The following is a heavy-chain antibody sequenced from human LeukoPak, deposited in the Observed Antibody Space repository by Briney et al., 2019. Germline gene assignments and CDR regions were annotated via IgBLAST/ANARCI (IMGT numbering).Heavy chain of an antibody. D-gene: IGHD1-26*01. V-gene: IGHV3-30*02. CDR2: IRYDGSNK. CDR1: RFTFRSYG. J-gene: IGHJ3*02. CDR3: AKQLESGTYSAFDI. Sequence: GGSLRLSCPASRFTFRSYGMHWVRQAPGKGLEWVTFIRYDGSNKPYVDSVKGRFTISRDNSKNTLYLQMNSLRAEDTAVYYCAKQLESGTYSAFDIWGQGTMVTVSS.